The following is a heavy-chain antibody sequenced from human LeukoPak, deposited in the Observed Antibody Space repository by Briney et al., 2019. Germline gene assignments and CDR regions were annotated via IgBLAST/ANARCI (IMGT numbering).Heavy chain of an antibody. D-gene: IGHD2-15*01. V-gene: IGHV1-18*01. CDR3: ARVGCTGGRCTGNWFDP. CDR2: ISSYNGNS. Sequence: GASVKVSCKASGYTFTSFGFSWVRQAPGQGLDWMGWISSYNGNSEYAQRFQGRVSMTTDTSTSTAYMELRSLRSDDTAVYYCARVGCTGGRCTGNWFDPWGQGTPVTVSS. CDR1: GYTFTSFG. J-gene: IGHJ5*02.